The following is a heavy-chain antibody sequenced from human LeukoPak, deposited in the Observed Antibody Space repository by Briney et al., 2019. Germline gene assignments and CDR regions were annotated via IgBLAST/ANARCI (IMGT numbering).Heavy chain of an antibody. V-gene: IGHV1-46*03. CDR3: ARGFLEWLSPGTYNWFDP. CDR1: GYTFTSYY. Sequence: ASVKLSCTASGYTFTSYYMHWVRHAPGQRLEWMGIINPSGGITSYAQTFQGRVTMTRDTSTSTASMEQSSLRSDDTTVSDCARGFLEWLSPGTYNWFDPWGQGTLVTVSS. J-gene: IGHJ5*02. D-gene: IGHD3-3*01. CDR2: INPSGGIT.